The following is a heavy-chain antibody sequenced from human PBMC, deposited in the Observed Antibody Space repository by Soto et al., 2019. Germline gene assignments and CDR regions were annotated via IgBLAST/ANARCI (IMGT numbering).Heavy chain of an antibody. J-gene: IGHJ4*02. CDR1: GGSISSSSYY. Sequence: QLQLQESGPGLVKPSETLSLTCTVSGGSISSSSYYWGWIRQPPGKGLEWIGSIYYSGSTYYNPSLKSRVTISVDTSKNQFSLKLSSVTAADTAVYYCARHTSGSHPGSFDYWGQGTLVTVSS. D-gene: IGHD1-26*01. CDR2: IYYSGST. V-gene: IGHV4-39*01. CDR3: ARHTSGSHPGSFDY.